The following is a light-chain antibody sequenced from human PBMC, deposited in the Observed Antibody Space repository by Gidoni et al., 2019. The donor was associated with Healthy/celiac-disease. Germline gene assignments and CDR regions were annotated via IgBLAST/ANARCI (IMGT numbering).Light chain of an antibody. V-gene: IGLV2-14*01. Sequence: QSALTQHASVSGSPGQSITISCTGTSSDVGGYNYVSWYQQHPGKATKLMIYEVSNRPSGVSNRFSGSKSGNTASLTISGLQAEDEADYDCSSYTSSSTLVFGTGTKVTVL. J-gene: IGLJ1*01. CDR2: EVS. CDR1: SSDVGGYNY. CDR3: SSYTSSSTLV.